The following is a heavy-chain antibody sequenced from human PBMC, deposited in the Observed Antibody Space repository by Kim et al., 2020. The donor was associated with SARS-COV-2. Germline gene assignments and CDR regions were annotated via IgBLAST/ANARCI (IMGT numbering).Heavy chain of an antibody. V-gene: IGHV3-30*04. CDR1: GFTFSSYA. J-gene: IGHJ5*02. CDR2: ISYDGSNK. CDR3: ARGGLSGYDFNNWFDP. D-gene: IGHD5-12*01. Sequence: GGSLRLSCAASGFTFSSYAMHWVRQAPGKGLEWVAVISYDGSNKYYADSVKGRFTISRDNSKNTLYLQMNSLRAEDTAVYYCARGGLSGYDFNNWFDPWGQGTLVTVSS.